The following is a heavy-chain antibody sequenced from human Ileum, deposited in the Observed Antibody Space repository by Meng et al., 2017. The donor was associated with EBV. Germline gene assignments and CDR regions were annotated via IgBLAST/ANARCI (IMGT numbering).Heavy chain of an antibody. J-gene: IGHJ5*02. V-gene: IGHV4-39*01. CDR1: GGSITSYSYY. Sequence: LPLQESDPGLVKPSETLPLTCCVSGGSITSYSYYWGWIRQPPGKGLEWIATIYHTGSTYYNPSLKSRVTISVDTSKNEFSLKVTSVTAADTALYYCARRDTAWFDPWGRGTLVTVSS. D-gene: IGHD2-21*02. CDR2: IYHTGST. CDR3: ARRDTAWFDP.